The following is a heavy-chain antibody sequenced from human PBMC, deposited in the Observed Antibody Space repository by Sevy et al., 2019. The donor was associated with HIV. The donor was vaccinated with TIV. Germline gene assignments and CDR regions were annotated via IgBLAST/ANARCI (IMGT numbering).Heavy chain of an antibody. V-gene: IGHV3-23*01. Sequence: GGSLRLSCGASGFIFSNNAMNWVRQAPGKGPEWVSGVESGGSTYYTDSVKGRFTISRDNYKNMLFLQMSSLRAEDTAIYYCATGDTAMITDLDYWGLGTLVTVSS. CDR2: VESGGST. D-gene: IGHD5-18*01. J-gene: IGHJ4*02. CDR1: GFIFSNNA. CDR3: ATGDTAMITDLDY.